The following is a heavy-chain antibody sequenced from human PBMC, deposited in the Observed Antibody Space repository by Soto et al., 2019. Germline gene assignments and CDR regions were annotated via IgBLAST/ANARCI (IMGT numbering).Heavy chain of an antibody. D-gene: IGHD2-2*01. CDR3: AKNQGVEVVPLANEDGFDP. Sequence: PGGSLILSCAASGFIFENFGMSWVRQAPGKGLEWISSISGSGFKKYYADSVEGRFTISRDNSKSTVYLELNNLSAEDTAVYHCAKNQGVEVVPLANEDGFDPWCQGSVVTVAS. CDR1: GFIFENFG. CDR2: ISGSGFKK. J-gene: IGHJ5*02. V-gene: IGHV3-23*01.